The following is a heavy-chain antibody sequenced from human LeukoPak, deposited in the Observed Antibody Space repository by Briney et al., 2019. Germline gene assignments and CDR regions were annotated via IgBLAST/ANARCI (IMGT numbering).Heavy chain of an antibody. CDR2: ISGSGGST. CDR1: GFTFSSYA. V-gene: IGHV3-23*01. CDR3: AKGKVNHLGALDF. Sequence: PGGSLRLFWAASGFTFSSYAMSWVRQAPGKGLEWVSAISGSGGSTYYADSVMGRFIISRDNSRKTFHLQMDSLRADDTAIYYCAKGKVNHLGALDFWGQGTLVTVSS. D-gene: IGHD1-26*01. J-gene: IGHJ4*02.